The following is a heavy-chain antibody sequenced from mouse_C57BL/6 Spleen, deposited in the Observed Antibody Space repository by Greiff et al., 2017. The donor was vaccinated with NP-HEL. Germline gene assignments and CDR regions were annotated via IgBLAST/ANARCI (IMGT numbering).Heavy chain of an antibody. Sequence: VKLQQPGAELVRPGSSVKLSCKASGYTFTSYWMHWVKQRPIQGLEWIGNIDPSDSETHYNQKFKDKATLTVDKSSSTAYMQLSSLTSEDSAVYYCAREGGYYAMDYWGQGTSVTVSS. CDR3: AREGGYYAMDY. CDR1: GYTFTSYW. CDR2: IDPSDSET. J-gene: IGHJ4*01. V-gene: IGHV1-52*01.